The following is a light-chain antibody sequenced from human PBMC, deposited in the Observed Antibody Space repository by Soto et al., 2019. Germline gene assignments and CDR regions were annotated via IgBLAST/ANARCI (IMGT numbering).Light chain of an antibody. CDR1: SSNIGNNY. CDR3: GAWDSSLRVGV. Sequence: QSVLTQPPSVSAAPGQKVTISCSGSSSNIGNNYVSWYQQLPGTAPKLLIYDNDKRPSVIPDRFSGSKSGTSATLGITGLQTGDEADYYCGAWDSSLRVGVFGTGTKLTVL. J-gene: IGLJ1*01. CDR2: DND. V-gene: IGLV1-51*01.